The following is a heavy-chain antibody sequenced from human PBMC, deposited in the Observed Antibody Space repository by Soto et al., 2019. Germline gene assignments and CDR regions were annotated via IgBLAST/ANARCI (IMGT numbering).Heavy chain of an antibody. D-gene: IGHD1-7*01. CDR3: ASAVLLTGTTGWYFDL. Sequence: QVQLQESGPGLVKPSQTLSLTCTVSGDSISSGGHYWSWIRQHPGKGLEWLAYIYYSGGTFYNPSLRGRLTISLDTSNNQFSLRLTSVTAADTAVYYCASAVLLTGTTGWYFDLWGRGTLVTVSS. CDR2: IYYSGGT. J-gene: IGHJ2*01. V-gene: IGHV4-31*03. CDR1: GDSISSGGHY.